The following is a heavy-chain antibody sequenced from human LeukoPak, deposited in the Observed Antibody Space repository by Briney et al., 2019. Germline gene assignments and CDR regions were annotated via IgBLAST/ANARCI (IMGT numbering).Heavy chain of an antibody. Sequence: GSSVKVSCKASGGTFSSYAISWVRQAPGQGLEWMGGIIPIFGTANYAQKLQGRVTMTTDTSTSTAYMELRSLRSDDTAVYYCARDADEYYYDSSGYGDYWGQGTLVTVSS. CDR1: GGTFSSYA. CDR2: IIPIFGTA. J-gene: IGHJ4*02. CDR3: ARDADEYYYDSSGYGDY. V-gene: IGHV1-69*05. D-gene: IGHD3-22*01.